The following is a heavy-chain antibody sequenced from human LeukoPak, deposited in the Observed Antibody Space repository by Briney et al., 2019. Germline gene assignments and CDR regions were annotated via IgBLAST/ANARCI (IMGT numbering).Heavy chain of an antibody. CDR1: RFTFSSYA. CDR3: ARLLVDTAYY. Sequence: GGSLRLSCAASRFTFSSYAMHRVPQAPGKGLEWVAVISYDGSNKYYADTVKGRFTISRDNSKNTLYLHMNSLRAEDTAVYYCARLLVDTAYYWGQGTLVTVSS. J-gene: IGHJ4*02. D-gene: IGHD5-18*01. CDR2: ISYDGSNK. V-gene: IGHV3-30-3*01.